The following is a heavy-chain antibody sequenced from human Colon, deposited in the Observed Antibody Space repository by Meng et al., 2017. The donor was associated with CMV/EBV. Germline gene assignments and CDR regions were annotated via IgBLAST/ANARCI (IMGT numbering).Heavy chain of an antibody. CDR1: GDPVNAGCSY. CDR2: VFYIGKA. D-gene: IGHD1-14*01. V-gene: IGHV4-61*01. CDR3: ARDVVYPYYFDS. J-gene: IGHJ4*02. Sequence: VSGDPVNAGCSYWSWIRQSPGKGLEWIGRVFYIGKANYNPSLKSRVSMSIDPSKNQFSLRLTSVTPADTALYYCARDVVYPYYFDSWGQGILVTVSS.